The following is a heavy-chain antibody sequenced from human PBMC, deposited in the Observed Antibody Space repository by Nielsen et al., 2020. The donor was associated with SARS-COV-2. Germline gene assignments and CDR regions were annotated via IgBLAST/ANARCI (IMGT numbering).Heavy chain of an antibody. CDR2: ISYDGTNR. CDR1: EFVFNQYA. V-gene: IGHV3-30*01. CDR3: ARSGSPYYSYSYFDY. J-gene: IGHJ4*02. D-gene: IGHD5-18*01. Sequence: GESLKISCAASEFVFNQYAMNWVRQAPGKGLEWVAVISYDGTNRDYADSVTGRFTISRDTSKGTVSLHMNSLRPGDTAVYFCARSGSPYYSYSYFDYWGQGTQVTVSS.